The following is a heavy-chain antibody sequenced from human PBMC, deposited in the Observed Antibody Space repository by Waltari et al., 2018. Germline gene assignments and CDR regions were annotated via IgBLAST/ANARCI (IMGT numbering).Heavy chain of an antibody. CDR1: GYTFTGDY. J-gene: IGHJ6*02. CDR3: ARDFGSDYGMDV. D-gene: IGHD3-16*01. V-gene: IGHV1-2*04. Sequence: QVQLVQSGAEGKKPGASVKVSCKASGYTFTGDYLHWVRQAPGQGLEWMGWINPNSGGTNYAQKFQGWVTMTRDTSISTAYMELSRLRSDDTAVYYCARDFGSDYGMDVWGQGTTVTVSS. CDR2: INPNSGGT.